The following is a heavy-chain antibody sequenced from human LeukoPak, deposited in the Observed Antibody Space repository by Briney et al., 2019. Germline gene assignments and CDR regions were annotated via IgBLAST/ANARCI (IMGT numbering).Heavy chain of an antibody. Sequence: GGSLRLSCAASGFTFSSYAVSWVRQAPGKGLEWVSAVSGGGGTTYYADSVKGRFTISRDNSKNTLYLQMSSLRAEDTAVYYCAKTIQWPYYFDYWGQGNLVTVS. D-gene: IGHD6-19*01. CDR1: GFTFSSYA. CDR3: AKTIQWPYYFDY. V-gene: IGHV3-23*01. CDR2: VSGGGGTT. J-gene: IGHJ4*02.